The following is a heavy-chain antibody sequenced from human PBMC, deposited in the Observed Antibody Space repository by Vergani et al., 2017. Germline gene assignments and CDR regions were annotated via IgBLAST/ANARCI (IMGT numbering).Heavy chain of an antibody. D-gene: IGHD3-3*01. V-gene: IGHV5-51*03. CDR1: GYSFTSYW. CDR2: IYPGDSDT. Sequence: VQLVQSGAEVKKPGESLKISCKGSGYSFTSYWIGWVRQMPGKGLEWMGIIYPGDSDTRYSPSFQGQVTISADKSISTAYLQWSSLKASDTAMYYCARIYDFWSGYEYYFDYWGQGTLVTVSS. J-gene: IGHJ4*02. CDR3: ARIYDFWSGYEYYFDY.